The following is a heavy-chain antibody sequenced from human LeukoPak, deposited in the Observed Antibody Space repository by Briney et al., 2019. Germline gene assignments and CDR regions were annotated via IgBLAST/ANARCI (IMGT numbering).Heavy chain of an antibody. CDR3: ARPNYCSGGSCYSSWFDP. Sequence: GASVKVSCKASGYTFTSYAMHWVRQAPGQRLEWMGWINAGNGNTKYSQKFQGRVTITRDTSASTAYMELSSLRSEDTAVYYCARPNYCSGGSCYSSWFDPWGQGTLVTVSS. V-gene: IGHV1-3*01. CDR2: INAGNGNT. J-gene: IGHJ5*02. CDR1: GYTFTSYA. D-gene: IGHD2-15*01.